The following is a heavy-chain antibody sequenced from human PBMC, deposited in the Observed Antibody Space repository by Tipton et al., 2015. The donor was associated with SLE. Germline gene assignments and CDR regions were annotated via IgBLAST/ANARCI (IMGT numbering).Heavy chain of an antibody. V-gene: IGHV3-7*03. CDR1: GFTFNTYW. Sequence: SLRLSCAASGFTFNTYWMSWVRQAPGKGLEWVANIKQDGNEKYYMDSVKGRFTISRDNAKNSLYLQMNSLRAEDMALYYCAKDTSAGVVPYGMDVWGQGTTVTVSS. CDR3: AKDTSAGVVPYGMDV. J-gene: IGHJ6*02. CDR2: IKQDGNEK. D-gene: IGHD3-3*01.